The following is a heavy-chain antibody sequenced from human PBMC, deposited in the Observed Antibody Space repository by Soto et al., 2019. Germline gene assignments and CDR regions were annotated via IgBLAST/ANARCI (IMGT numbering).Heavy chain of an antibody. CDR1: GGSFSGYY. V-gene: IGHV4-34*01. J-gene: IGHJ6*02. D-gene: IGHD4-17*01. Sequence: QVQLQQWGAGLLRPSETLSLTCAIYGGSFSGYYWSWIRQPPGKGLEWSGEINQSGSATYNPSLTSPVTISVDRSKNQISLKMNSVTAADTAIYYCATDEDGRNYYSYGMDVWGQGTTVTVSS. CDR3: ATDEDGRNYYSYGMDV. CDR2: INQSGSA.